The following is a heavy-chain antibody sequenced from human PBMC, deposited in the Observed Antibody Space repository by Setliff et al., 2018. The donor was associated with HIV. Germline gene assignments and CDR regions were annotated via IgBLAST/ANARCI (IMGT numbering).Heavy chain of an antibody. CDR2: ITPNSGGT. Sequence: ASVKVSCKASGYSLTDFYIHWVRQAPGQGLEWMGWITPNSGGTEYAGKFQGRVALTRDTSVNTAYMEVTRLTSDDTAVYYCAGVSSQFSEWRKDYFEYWGRGSLVTVSS. CDR3: AGVSSQFSEWRKDYFEY. D-gene: IGHD3-3*01. CDR1: GYSLTDFY. V-gene: IGHV1-2*02. J-gene: IGHJ4*02.